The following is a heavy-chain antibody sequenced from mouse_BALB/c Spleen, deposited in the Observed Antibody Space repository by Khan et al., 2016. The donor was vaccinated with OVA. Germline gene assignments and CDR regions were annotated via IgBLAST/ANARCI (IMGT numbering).Heavy chain of an antibody. CDR2: INPSNGYT. V-gene: IGHV1-4*01. CDR3: VRSGAYYRYDGYFDV. J-gene: IGHJ1*01. Sequence: QVQLQQSGAELARPGASVKMSCKASGYTFTSYTMHWVKQRPGQGLEWIGYINPSNGYTNYNQNFKDKATLTADRSSSTAYRQLSSLTSEDSAVYYCVRSGAYYRYDGYFDVWGAGTTVTVSS. D-gene: IGHD2-14*01. CDR1: GYTFTSYT.